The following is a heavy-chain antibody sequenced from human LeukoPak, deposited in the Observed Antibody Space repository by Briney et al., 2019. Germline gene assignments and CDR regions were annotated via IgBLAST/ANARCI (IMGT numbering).Heavy chain of an antibody. CDR3: ARLPRPEYYFDY. Sequence: SETLSLTCTVSGGSISSSSYYWGWIRQPPGKGLEWIGSIYYSGSTYYNPSLKSRVTISVDTSKNQFSLKLSSVTAADTAVYYCARLPRPEYYFDYWGQGTLVTVSS. J-gene: IGHJ4*02. CDR1: GGSISSSSYY. CDR2: IYYSGST. V-gene: IGHV4-39*07.